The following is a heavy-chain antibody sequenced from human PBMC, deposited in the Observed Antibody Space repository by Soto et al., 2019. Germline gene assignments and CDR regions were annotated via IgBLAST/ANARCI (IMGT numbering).Heavy chain of an antibody. V-gene: IGHV4-59*04. J-gene: IGHJ6*03. CDR1: GGSISSYY. CDR3: ARPAYYDFWSGLYPGSYYYYYMDV. Sequence: PSETLSLTYTVSGGSISSYYWSWIRQPPGKGLEWIGYIYYSGSTYYNPSLKSRVTISVDTSKNQFSLKLSSVTAADTAVYYCARPAYYDFWSGLYPGSYYYYYMDVWGKGTTVTVSS. CDR2: IYYSGST. D-gene: IGHD3-3*01.